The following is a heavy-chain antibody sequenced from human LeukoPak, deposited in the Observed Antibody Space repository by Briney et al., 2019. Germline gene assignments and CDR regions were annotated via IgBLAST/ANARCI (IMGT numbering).Heavy chain of an antibody. CDR3: VCLAADY. V-gene: IGHV3-64D*06. Sequence: GGSLRLSCSASGFXFSSHSMHWVRQAPGKGLEYVSAISTTGGTTYYADSVKGRFTISKDNSKSTLYLQMSSLRGEDTAVYYCVCLAADYWGQGTLVTVSS. J-gene: IGHJ4*02. CDR1: GFXFSSHS. CDR2: ISTTGGTT.